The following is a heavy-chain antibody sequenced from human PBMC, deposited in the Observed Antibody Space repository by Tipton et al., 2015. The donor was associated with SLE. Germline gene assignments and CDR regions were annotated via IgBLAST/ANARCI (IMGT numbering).Heavy chain of an antibody. CDR1: GGSFSGYY. D-gene: IGHD3-16*02. CDR3: ARSVWGSYRYYYFDY. V-gene: IGHV4-34*01. CDR2: IYYSGST. J-gene: IGHJ4*02. Sequence: GLVKPSETLSLTCAVYGGSFSGYYWSWIRQPPGKGLEWIGSIYYSGSTYYNPSLKSRVTISVDTSKNQFSLKLSSVTAADTAVYYCARSVWGSYRYYYFDYWGQGTLVTVSS.